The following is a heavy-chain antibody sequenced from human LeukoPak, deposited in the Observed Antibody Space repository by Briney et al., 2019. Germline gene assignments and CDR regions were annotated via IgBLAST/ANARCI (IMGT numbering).Heavy chain of an antibody. V-gene: IGHV1-69*13. D-gene: IGHD4-23*01. J-gene: IGHJ4*02. CDR2: IIPIFGTA. CDR1: GGTFSSYA. CDR3: ARLGNGGNSPHPRDY. Sequence: SVKVSCKASGGTFSSYAISWVRQAPGQGLEWMGGIIPIFGTANYAQKFQGRVTITADESTSTAYMELSSLRSEDTAVYYRARLGNGGNSPHPRDYWGQGTLVTVSS.